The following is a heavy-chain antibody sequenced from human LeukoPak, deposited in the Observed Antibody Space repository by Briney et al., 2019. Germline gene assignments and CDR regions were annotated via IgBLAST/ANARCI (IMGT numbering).Heavy chain of an antibody. V-gene: IGHV1-18*01. CDR2: ISAYNGNT. CDR1: GYTFTSYG. CDR3: ARGPYCSGSSCYFLGSYFAY. D-gene: IGHD2-15*01. J-gene: IGHJ4*02. Sequence: GASVKVSCKASGYTFTSYGISWVRQAPGQGLEWMGWISAYNGNTNYAQKLQGGVTMTTDTSTSTAYMELRSLRSDDTAVYYCARGPYCSGSSCYFLGSYFAYWGQGTLVTVSS.